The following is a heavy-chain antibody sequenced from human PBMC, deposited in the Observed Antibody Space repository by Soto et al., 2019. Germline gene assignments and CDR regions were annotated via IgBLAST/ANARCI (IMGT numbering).Heavy chain of an antibody. Sequence: QVQLMQSGAEVKKPGSSVKVSCKASGGTFSNSAISWVRQAPGDGLEWVGGIMPVFATPDYAQKFQGRVTISADESTTTAYLELTSLTTDDTAVYYCARDKDRQQLGGNYYYILDVWGQGTAITVSS. CDR3: ARDKDRQQLGGNYYYILDV. J-gene: IGHJ6*02. V-gene: IGHV1-69*12. CDR1: GGTFSNSA. D-gene: IGHD3-3*02. CDR2: IMPVFATP.